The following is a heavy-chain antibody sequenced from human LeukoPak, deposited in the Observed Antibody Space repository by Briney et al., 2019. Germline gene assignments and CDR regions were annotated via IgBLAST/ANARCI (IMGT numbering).Heavy chain of an antibody. Sequence: SQTLSLTCTVSGGSISSGGYYWSWIRQHPGKGLEWIGYIYYSGSTYYNPSLKSRVTISADTSKNQFSLKLSSVTAADTAVYYCARDLQGYCSGGSCYGGLGAFDIWGQGTMVTVSS. D-gene: IGHD2-15*01. J-gene: IGHJ3*02. CDR3: ARDLQGYCSGGSCYGGLGAFDI. V-gene: IGHV4-31*03. CDR1: GGSISSGGYY. CDR2: IYYSGST.